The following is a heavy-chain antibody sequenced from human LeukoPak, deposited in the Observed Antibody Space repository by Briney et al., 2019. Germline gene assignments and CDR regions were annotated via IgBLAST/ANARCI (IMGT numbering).Heavy chain of an antibody. CDR3: AKIMVRGVIAAFDI. V-gene: IGHV4-61*01. CDR2: IYYSGST. J-gene: IGHJ3*02. CDR1: GGSISSGSYY. Sequence: SETLSLTCTVSGGSISSGSYYWSWIRQPPGKGLEWIGYIYYSGSTNYNPSLKSRVTISVDTSKNQFSLKLSSVTAADTAVYYCAKIMVRGVIAAFDIWGQGTMVTVSS. D-gene: IGHD3-10*01.